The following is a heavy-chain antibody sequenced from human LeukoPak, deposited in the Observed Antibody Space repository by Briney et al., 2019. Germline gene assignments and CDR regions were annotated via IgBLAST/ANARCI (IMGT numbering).Heavy chain of an antibody. Sequence: SETLSFTCTVSGGSVSSSSYYWSWIRQPPGKGLEWIGYIYYSGSTNYNPSLKSRVTISVDTSTNQFSLKLSSVTAAVTAVYYCARVDFVVVPAAMYWFDPWGQGTLVTVSS. CDR3: ARVDFVVVPAAMYWFDP. D-gene: IGHD2-2*01. CDR1: GGSVSSSSYY. V-gene: IGHV4-61*01. J-gene: IGHJ5*02. CDR2: IYYSGST.